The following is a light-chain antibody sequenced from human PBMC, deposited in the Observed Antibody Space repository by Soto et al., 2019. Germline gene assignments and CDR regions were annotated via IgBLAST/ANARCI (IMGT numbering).Light chain of an antibody. J-gene: IGKJ5*01. V-gene: IGKV2-28*01. Sequence: DIVMTQYPLSLPVTTGEPASISCRSSHNLLQSNGHNYVSWYLQKPGQSPQLLIYVDSSRASGVPDRFSASGSGTDFTLKITRVEAEDVGIYYCMQTVQIPVTFGQGTLLEVK. CDR2: VDS. CDR1: HNLLQSNGHNY. CDR3: MQTVQIPVT.